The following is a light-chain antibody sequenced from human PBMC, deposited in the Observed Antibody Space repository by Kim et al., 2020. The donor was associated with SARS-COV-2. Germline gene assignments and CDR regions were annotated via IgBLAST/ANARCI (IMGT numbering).Light chain of an antibody. J-gene: IGKJ4*01. CDR2: GAS. V-gene: IGKV3-15*01. CDR3: QQYDNWPPLT. CDR1: QSVSSN. Sequence: VSPGERATLSCRASQSVSSNLAWYQQKPGQAPRLLIYGASTRATGIPARFSGSGSGTEFTLTISSLQSEDFAVYYCQQYDNWPPLTFGGGTKVEI.